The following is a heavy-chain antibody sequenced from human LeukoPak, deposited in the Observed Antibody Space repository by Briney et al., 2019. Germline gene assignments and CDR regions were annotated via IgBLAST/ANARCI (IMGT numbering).Heavy chain of an antibody. D-gene: IGHD6-13*01. CDR3: ATDRSSSQY. CDR2: ITAKKDKT. V-gene: IGHV1-18*04. J-gene: IGHJ4*02. CDR1: GHTFTSYG. Sequence: ASVKVSCKASGHTFTSYGISWVRQAPGQGLGWMGWITAKKDKTNYAQKFQGRVTITPDTSTSTVYMELGSLTSDDTAVYYCATDRSSSQYWGQGTLVIVSS.